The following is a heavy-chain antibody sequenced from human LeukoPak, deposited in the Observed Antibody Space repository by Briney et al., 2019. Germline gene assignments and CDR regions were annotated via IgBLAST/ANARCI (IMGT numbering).Heavy chain of an antibody. CDR1: GFTFSSYW. Sequence: GGSLRLSCAASGFTFSSYWMSWVRQAPGKGLEWVANTKQDGSDTYYVDSVKGRFTISRDNSKSILSLQMNSLGAEDTAIYYCATYRQVLLPFESWGQGTLVTVSS. J-gene: IGHJ4*02. CDR3: ATYRQVLLPFES. CDR2: TKQDGSDT. D-gene: IGHD5-18*01. V-gene: IGHV3-7*03.